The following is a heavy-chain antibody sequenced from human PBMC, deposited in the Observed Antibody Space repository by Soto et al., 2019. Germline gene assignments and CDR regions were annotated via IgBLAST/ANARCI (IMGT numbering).Heavy chain of an antibody. CDR3: ARDGGEMATIHYYYGMEV. CDR2: IWYDGSNK. D-gene: IGHD5-12*01. J-gene: IGHJ6*02. CDR1: GFTFSSYG. V-gene: IGHV3-33*01. Sequence: GGSLRLSCAASGFTFSSYGMHWVRQAPGKGLEGVAVIWYDGSNKYYADSVKGRFTISRDNSKNTLYLQMNSLRAEDTAVYYCARDGGEMATIHYYYGMEVWGQGTTVTVSS.